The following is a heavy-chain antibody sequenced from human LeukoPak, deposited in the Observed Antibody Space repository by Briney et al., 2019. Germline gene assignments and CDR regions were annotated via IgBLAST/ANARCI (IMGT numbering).Heavy chain of an antibody. CDR3: ARPHYGSGSYWGYYYGMDV. CDR2: IWYDGSNK. J-gene: IGHJ6*02. D-gene: IGHD3-10*01. V-gene: IGHV3-33*01. Sequence: GGSLRLSCAASGFTFSSYGMHWVRQAPGKGLEWVAVIWYDGSNKYYADSVKGRFTISRDNSKNTLYLQMNSLRAEDTAVYYCARPHYGSGSYWGYYYGMDVWGQGTTVTVSS. CDR1: GFTFSSYG.